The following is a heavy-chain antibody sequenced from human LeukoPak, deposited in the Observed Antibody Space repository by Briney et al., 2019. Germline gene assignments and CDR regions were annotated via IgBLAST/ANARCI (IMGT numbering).Heavy chain of an antibody. V-gene: IGHV3-48*04. D-gene: IGHD2-2*01. J-gene: IGHJ4*02. Sequence: SGGSLRLSCAASGFTFSSYAMSWVRQAPGKGLVWVSYISTSGSTIYHADSVKGRFTISRDNAKNSLYLQMNSLRAEDTAVYYCAREHCSTTSCYFDYWGQGSLVTVSS. CDR3: AREHCSTTSCYFDY. CDR1: GFTFSSYA. CDR2: ISTSGSTI.